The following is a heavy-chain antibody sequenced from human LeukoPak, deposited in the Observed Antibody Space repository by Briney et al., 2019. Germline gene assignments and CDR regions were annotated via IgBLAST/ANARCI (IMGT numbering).Heavy chain of an antibody. J-gene: IGHJ4*02. D-gene: IGHD4-17*01. CDR1: GCTFSSYG. CDR2: IGHDGGSQ. Sequence: GGSLRLSCAASGCTFSSYGMHWVRQAPGKALEWVAVIGHDGGSQHYVDSVKGRFITSRDNSKNTLYLQMNSLTDEDTAVYYCARDLTTVTTHLCDYWGQGVLVSVSS. CDR3: ARDLTTVTTHLCDY. V-gene: IGHV3-33*01.